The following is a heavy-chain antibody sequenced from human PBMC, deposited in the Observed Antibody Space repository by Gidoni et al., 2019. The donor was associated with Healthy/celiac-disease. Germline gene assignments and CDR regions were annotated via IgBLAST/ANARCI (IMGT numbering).Heavy chain of an antibody. CDR1: GFTFSDHY. J-gene: IGHJ4*02. CDR3: ASYGGSYAY. CDR2: TRNKANSYTT. V-gene: IGHV3-72*01. Sequence: EVQLVESGGGLVQPGGSLRLSCAASGFTFSDHYMDWVRQAPGKGLEWVGRTRNKANSYTTEYAASVKGRFTISRDDSKNSLYLQMNSLKTEDTAVYYCASYGGSYAYWGQGTLVTVSS. D-gene: IGHD1-26*01.